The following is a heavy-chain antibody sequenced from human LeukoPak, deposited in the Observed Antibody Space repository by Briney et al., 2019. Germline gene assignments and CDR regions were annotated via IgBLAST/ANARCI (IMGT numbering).Heavy chain of an antibody. CDR2: ISSSSSTI. J-gene: IGHJ4*02. Sequence: GGSLRLSCAASGFTFSSYSMNWVRQAPGKGLEWVSYISSSSSTIYYADSVKGRFTISRDNAKNSLYLQMNSLRAEDTAVYYCARTTNNGSSWYFDYWGQGTLVTVSS. V-gene: IGHV3-48*04. CDR1: GFTFSSYS. CDR3: ARTTNNGSSWYFDY. D-gene: IGHD6-13*01.